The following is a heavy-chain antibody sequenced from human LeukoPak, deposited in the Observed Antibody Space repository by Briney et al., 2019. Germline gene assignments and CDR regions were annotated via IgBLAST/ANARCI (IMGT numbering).Heavy chain of an antibody. Sequence: PSETLSLTCTVSGGSISGYYWSWIRQPPGKGLEWIGFIYYNGSTNYNPSLKSRVTISLDTSSNQFSLKLSSVPAADTAVYYCARHQDSNGWHGRPFDIWGRGTMVTVSS. CDR2: IYYNGST. CDR3: ARHQDSNGWHGRPFDI. D-gene: IGHD6-19*01. CDR1: GGSISGYY. J-gene: IGHJ3*02. V-gene: IGHV4-59*08.